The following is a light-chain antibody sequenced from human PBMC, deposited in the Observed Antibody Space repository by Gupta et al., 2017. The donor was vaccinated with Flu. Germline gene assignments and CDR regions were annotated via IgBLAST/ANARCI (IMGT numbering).Light chain of an antibody. CDR2: SNN. CDR3: CAPWDTSNSQAV. Sequence: VSTTCPATCHRNSYASWYQQKPGPAPNLLIYSNNSRPSGGPARFSGSTSCTTAAFTITRAQADDEADYYCCAPWDTSNSQAVFGGGTKLTVL. J-gene: IGLJ2*01. V-gene: IGLV3-19*01. CDR1: CHRNSY.